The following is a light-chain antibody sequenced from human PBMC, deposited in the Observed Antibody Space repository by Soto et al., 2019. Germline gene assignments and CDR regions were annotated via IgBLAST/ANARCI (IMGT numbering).Light chain of an antibody. CDR3: CSYAGSFVV. V-gene: IGLV2-23*02. Sequence: QSALTQPASVSGSPGQSITISCTGTSSDVGSYNLVSWYQYHPGKAPKLMIYEVSKRPSGVSNRFSGSKSSNTASLTISGLQAEDEADYYCCSYAGSFVVFGGWTKLTVL. CDR2: EVS. J-gene: IGLJ2*01. CDR1: SSDVGSYNL.